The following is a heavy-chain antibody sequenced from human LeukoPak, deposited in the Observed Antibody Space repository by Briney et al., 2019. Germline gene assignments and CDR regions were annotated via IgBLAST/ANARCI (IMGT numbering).Heavy chain of an antibody. CDR1: GGSISSGGYS. CDR3: ARVRKMGKGGGAFDI. CDR2: IYHSGST. Sequence: SETLSLTCAVSGGSISSGGYSWSWIRQPPGKGLEWIGYIYHSGSTNYNPSLKSRVTISVDTSKNQFSLKLSSVTAADTAVYYCARVRKMGKGGGAFDIWGQGTMVTVSS. V-gene: IGHV4-30-2*01. D-gene: IGHD7-27*01. J-gene: IGHJ3*02.